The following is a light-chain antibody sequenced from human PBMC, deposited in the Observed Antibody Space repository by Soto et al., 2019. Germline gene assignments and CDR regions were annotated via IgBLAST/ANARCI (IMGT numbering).Light chain of an antibody. J-gene: IGLJ1*01. CDR1: SSDVGGYNY. CDR3: SSYTSSSTYV. V-gene: IGLV2-14*01. Sequence: SQPASVSGSPGQSITISCTGTSSDVGGYNYVSWYQQHPGKAPKLMIYDVSNRPSGVSNRFSGSKSGNTASLTISGLQAEDEADYYCSSYTSSSTYVFGTGTKVTV. CDR2: DVS.